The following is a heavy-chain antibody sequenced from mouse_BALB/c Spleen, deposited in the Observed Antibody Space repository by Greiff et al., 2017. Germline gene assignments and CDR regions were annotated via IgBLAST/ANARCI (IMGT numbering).Heavy chain of an antibody. CDR2: ISSGGSYT. CDR3: TRGLYDYAYAMDY. D-gene: IGHD2-4*01. CDR1: GFTFSSYT. Sequence: VKLMESGGGLVKPGGSLKLSCAASGFTFSSYTMSWVRQTPEKRLEWVATISSGGSYTYYPDSVKGRFTISRDNAKNTLYLQMSSLKSEDTAMYYCTRGLYDYAYAMDYWGQGTSVTVSS. J-gene: IGHJ4*01. V-gene: IGHV5-6-4*01.